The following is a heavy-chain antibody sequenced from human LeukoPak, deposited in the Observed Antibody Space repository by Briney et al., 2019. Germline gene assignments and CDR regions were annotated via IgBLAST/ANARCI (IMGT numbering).Heavy chain of an antibody. J-gene: IGHJ4*02. CDR3: AKHVDSHFDY. CDR1: GFAFSSYT. D-gene: IGHD2-15*01. V-gene: IGHV3-23*01. Sequence: GGSLRLSCAASGFAFSSYTMSWVRQAPGKGPEWVSAITGSGDNTYYIDSVKGRFTISRDNSKNTLYLQMSSLRVEDTAIYYCAKHVDSHFDYWGQGTLVAVSS. CDR2: ITGSGDNT.